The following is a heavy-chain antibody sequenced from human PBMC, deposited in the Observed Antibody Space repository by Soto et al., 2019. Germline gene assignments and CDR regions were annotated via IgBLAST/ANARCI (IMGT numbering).Heavy chain of an antibody. CDR1: GGTFSSYA. Sequence: ASVQVSCKASGGTFSSYAISWVRQAPGQGLEWMGGIIPIFGTANYAQKFQGRVTITADESTSTAYMELSSLRSEDTAVYYCAGARLEYSGRYYYYYGTDVWGQGTTVPIS. V-gene: IGHV1-69*13. CDR3: AGARLEYSGRYYYYYGTDV. D-gene: IGHD1-26*01. CDR2: IIPIFGTA. J-gene: IGHJ6*02.